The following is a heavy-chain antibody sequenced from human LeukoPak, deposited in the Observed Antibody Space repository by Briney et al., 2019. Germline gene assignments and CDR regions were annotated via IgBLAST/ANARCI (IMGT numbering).Heavy chain of an antibody. Sequence: PGGSLRLSCAASGFTFSSYWMHWVRQAPGKGLVWVSRINSDGSSTSYAGSVKGRFTISRDNSKNTLYLQMNSLRAEDTAVYYCAKRKKNGYNFWVDYWGQGTLVTVSS. V-gene: IGHV3-74*01. CDR1: GFTFSSYW. D-gene: IGHD5-24*01. CDR3: AKRKKNGYNFWVDY. J-gene: IGHJ4*02. CDR2: INSDGSST.